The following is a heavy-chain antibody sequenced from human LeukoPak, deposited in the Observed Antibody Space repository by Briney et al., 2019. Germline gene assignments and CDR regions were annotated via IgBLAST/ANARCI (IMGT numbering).Heavy chain of an antibody. CDR2: ISSSSSYI. J-gene: IGHJ4*02. CDR3: ARVPSTVTTRPDDY. D-gene: IGHD4-17*01. CDR1: GFTFSSYS. V-gene: IGHV3-21*01. Sequence: GGSLRLSCAASGFTFSSYSMNWVRQAPGKGLEWVSSISSSSSYIYYADSAKGRFTISRDNAKNSLYLQMNSLRAEDTAVYYCARVPSTVTTRPDDYWGQGTLVTVSS.